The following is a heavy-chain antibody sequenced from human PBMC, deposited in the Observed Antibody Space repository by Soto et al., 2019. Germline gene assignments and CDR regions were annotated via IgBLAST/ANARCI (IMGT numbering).Heavy chain of an antibody. J-gene: IGHJ6*02. Sequence: PGGALRPSCASPGFTFSSHSMHWVRPAPGEGVGWGSSISNSSSYIYYADSVKGRFTISRDNAKNSLYLQMNSLRAEDTAVYYCARDEGYYYGSGSYRDDYYYYGMDVWGQGTTVTVSS. CDR2: ISNSSSYI. D-gene: IGHD3-10*01. CDR3: ARDEGYYYGSGSYRDDYYYYGMDV. CDR1: GFTFSSHS. V-gene: IGHV3-21*01.